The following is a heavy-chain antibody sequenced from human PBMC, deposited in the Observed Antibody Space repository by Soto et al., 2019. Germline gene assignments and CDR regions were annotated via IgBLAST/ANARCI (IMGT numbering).Heavy chain of an antibody. CDR3: AREVGEVDYSSSSDAFDI. CDR2: IYYSGTT. Sequence: SETLSLTCTVSGGSVSSSSCYWGWIRQPPGKGLEWIAYIYYSGTTYYNPSLKSRVTMSRDTSKNQFSLKFESVTAADTAVYYCAREVGEVDYSSSSDAFDIWGQGTMVTVSS. D-gene: IGHD6-6*01. V-gene: IGHV4-30-4*08. CDR1: GGSVSSSSCY. J-gene: IGHJ3*02.